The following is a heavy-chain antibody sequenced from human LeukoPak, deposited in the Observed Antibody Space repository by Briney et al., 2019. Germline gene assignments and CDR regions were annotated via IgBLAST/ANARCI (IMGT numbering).Heavy chain of an antibody. D-gene: IGHD2-21*01. V-gene: IGHV3-21*01. CDR1: GFSFSSYS. J-gene: IGHJ4*02. CDR2: ISTSSSYI. CDR3: ARPRGCGTSRCNNFDY. Sequence: GGSLRLSCAASGFSFSSYSMNWVRQAPGKGLEWVSSISTSSSYIYYADSVKGRFTISRDNAKNSLYLQMNRLRAEDTAVYYCARPRGCGTSRCNNFDYWGQGTLVTVSS.